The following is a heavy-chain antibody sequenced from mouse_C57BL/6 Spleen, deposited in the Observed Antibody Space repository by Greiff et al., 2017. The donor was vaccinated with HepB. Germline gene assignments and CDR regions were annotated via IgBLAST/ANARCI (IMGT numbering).Heavy chain of an antibody. CDR1: GFTFSDYY. D-gene: IGHD1-1*01. J-gene: IGHJ2*01. Sequence: EVQGVESGGGLVQPGGSLKLSCAASGFTFSDYYMYWVRQTPEKRLEWVAYISNVGGSTYYPDTVKGRFTISRDNAKNTLYLQMRRLKSEDTAMYYCARMGIDYYCSSFDYWGQGTTLTVSS. V-gene: IGHV5-12*01. CDR2: ISNVGGST. CDR3: ARMGIDYYCSSFDY.